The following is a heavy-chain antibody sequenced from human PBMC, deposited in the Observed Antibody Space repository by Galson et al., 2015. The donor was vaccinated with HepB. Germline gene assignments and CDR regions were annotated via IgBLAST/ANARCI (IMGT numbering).Heavy chain of an antibody. CDR1: GYTFTSYD. CDR2: MNPNSGNT. V-gene: IGHV1-8*01. CDR3: ARGKHYYDSSGYYPVFYYYYGMDV. J-gene: IGHJ6*02. D-gene: IGHD3-22*01. Sequence: SVKVSCKASGYTFTSYDINWVRQATGQGLEWMGWMNPNSGNTGYAQKFQGRVTMTRNTSISTAYMELSSLRSEDTAVYYCARGKHYYDSSGYYPVFYYYYGMDVWGQGTTVTVSS.